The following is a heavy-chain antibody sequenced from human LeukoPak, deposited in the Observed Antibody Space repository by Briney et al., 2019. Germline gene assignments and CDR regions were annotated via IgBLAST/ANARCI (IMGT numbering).Heavy chain of an antibody. CDR2: IGGSGSADGI. D-gene: IGHD5-18*01. CDR3: AKWSKYTYGYFDY. J-gene: IGHJ4*02. V-gene: IGHV3-23*01. CDR1: GFTFSNYA. Sequence: PGGSLRLSCAASGFTFSNYAMSWVRQTPGKGLEWISSIGGSGSADGIFYADSVKGRFTISRDNSKNTLYPQMNSLRAEDTAVFYCAKWSKYTYGYFDYWGQGTLVTVSS.